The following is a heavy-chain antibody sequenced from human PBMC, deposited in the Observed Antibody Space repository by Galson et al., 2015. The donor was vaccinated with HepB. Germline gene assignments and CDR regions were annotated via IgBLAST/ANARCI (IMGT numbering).Heavy chain of an antibody. V-gene: IGHV4-34*01. Sequence: TLSLTCAVYGGSFSGYYWSWIRQPPGKGLEWIGEINHSGSTNYNPSLKSRVTISVDTSKNQFSLKLSSVTAADTAVYYCARGRKTPRPIVVVIWFDPWGQGTLVTVSS. D-gene: IGHD3-22*01. CDR1: GGSFSGYY. CDR3: ARGRKTPRPIVVVIWFDP. CDR2: INHSGST. J-gene: IGHJ5*02.